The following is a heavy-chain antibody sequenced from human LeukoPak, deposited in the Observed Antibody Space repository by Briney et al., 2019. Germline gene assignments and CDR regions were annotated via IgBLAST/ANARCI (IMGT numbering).Heavy chain of an antibody. CDR1: GYTFTGYY. Sequence: GASVKVSCKASGYTFTGYYMHWVRQAPGQGLEWMGWINPNSGGTNYAQKFQGRVTMTRDTSISTAHMELSRLRSDDTAVYYCAGGLPVPAVNWFDPWGQGTLVTVSS. CDR2: INPNSGGT. J-gene: IGHJ5*02. D-gene: IGHD2-2*01. CDR3: AGGLPVPAVNWFDP. V-gene: IGHV1-2*02.